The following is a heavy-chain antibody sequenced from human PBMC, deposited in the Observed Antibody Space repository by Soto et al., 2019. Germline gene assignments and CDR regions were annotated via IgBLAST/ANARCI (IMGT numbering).Heavy chain of an antibody. CDR2: IIPIFGTA. J-gene: IGHJ5*01. V-gene: IGHV1-69*01. Sequence: QVQLVQSGAEVKKPGSSGKVSCKASGATFSSYAISWVRQAPGQGLEWMGGIIPIFGTANYAQKFQGSVTISADESTSTAYMELSSLSSEDTAVYYCARAVRRVTTFIWFASWGQGTLVTVSS. D-gene: IGHD4-4*01. CDR3: ARAVRRVTTFIWFAS. CDR1: GATFSSYA.